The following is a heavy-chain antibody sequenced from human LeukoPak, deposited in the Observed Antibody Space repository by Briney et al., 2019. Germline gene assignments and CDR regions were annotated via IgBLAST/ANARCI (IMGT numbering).Heavy chain of an antibody. CDR1: GFTFSNYA. Sequence: GRSLRLSCAASGFTFSNYAMHWVRQAPGKGLEWVAVIAYDASHKYYADSVKGRFTISRDNFQNTLYLQMNSLRAEDTAVYYCAGHHSSGSYLYWGQGTLVTVSS. D-gene: IGHD6-19*01. CDR2: IAYDASHK. CDR3: AGHHSSGSYLY. V-gene: IGHV3-30*04. J-gene: IGHJ4*02.